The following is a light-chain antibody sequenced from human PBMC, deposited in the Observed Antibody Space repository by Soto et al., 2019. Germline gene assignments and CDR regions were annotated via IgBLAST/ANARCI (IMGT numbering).Light chain of an antibody. V-gene: IGLV4-60*03. CDR2: VERSGSY. CDR1: SGYSTYI. Sequence: QSVLTQSSSASASLGSSVKLTCTLSSGYSTYIIAWHQQQPGKAPRYLMKVERSGSYNKGSGVPDRFSGSSSGADRYLTISNLHSEDEADYYCETWDSNTFVVFGGGTKLTVL. J-gene: IGLJ2*01. CDR3: ETWDSNTFVV.